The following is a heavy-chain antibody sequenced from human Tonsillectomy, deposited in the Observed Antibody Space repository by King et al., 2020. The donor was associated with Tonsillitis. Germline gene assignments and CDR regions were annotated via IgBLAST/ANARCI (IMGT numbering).Heavy chain of an antibody. V-gene: IGHV3-33*05. CDR1: GSIFSDYG. CDR2: ISFDGRNK. CDR3: ARDAGLYSSTWDRDALDL. J-gene: IGHJ3*01. D-gene: IGHD4-11*01. Sequence: VQLVESGGGVVQPGKSLRLSCGASGSIFSDYGFHWVRQAPGKGLEWVAVISFDGRNKFYADSVKGRFTISRDSSKNTLYLQMNSLRANDTALYYCARDAGLYSSTWDRDALDLWGQGTMVTVSS.